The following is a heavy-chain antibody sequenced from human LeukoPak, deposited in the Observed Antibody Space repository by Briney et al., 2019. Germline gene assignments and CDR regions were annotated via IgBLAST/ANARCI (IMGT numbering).Heavy chain of an antibody. V-gene: IGHV4-34*01. CDR1: GGSFSGYY. CDR2: INHSGST. J-gene: IGHJ5*02. D-gene: IGHD3-10*01. Sequence: SETLSLTCAVYGGSFSGYYWSWIRQPPGKGLEWIGEINHSGSTNYNPSLKSRVTISVDTSKNQFSLKLSSVTAADTAVYYCARGIGFVTMVRGALNWFDPWGQGTLVTVSS. CDR3: ARGIGFVTMVRGALNWFDP.